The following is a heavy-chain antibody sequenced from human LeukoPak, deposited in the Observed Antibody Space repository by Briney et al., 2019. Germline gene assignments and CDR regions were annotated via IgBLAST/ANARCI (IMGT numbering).Heavy chain of an antibody. J-gene: IGHJ3*02. CDR2: ISSSSSYI. V-gene: IGHV3-21*01. Sequence: TGGSLRLSCAASGFTFSSYSMNWVRQAPGKGLEWVSSISSSSSYIYYADSVKGRFTISRDNAKNSLYLQMDSLRAEDTAVYYCARGGIITSYAFEIWGQGAMVTVSS. CDR1: GFTFSSYS. D-gene: IGHD1-26*01. CDR3: ARGGIITSYAFEI.